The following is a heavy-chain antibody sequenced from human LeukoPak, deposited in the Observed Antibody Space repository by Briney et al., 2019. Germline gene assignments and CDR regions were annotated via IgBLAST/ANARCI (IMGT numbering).Heavy chain of an antibody. CDR3: ARGRWDYYGSERNWFDP. J-gene: IGHJ5*02. CDR1: GGTFSSYA. V-gene: IGHV1-69*13. D-gene: IGHD3-10*01. CDR2: IIPIFGTA. Sequence: ASVKVSCKASGGTFSSYAISWVRQAPGQGLEWMGGIIPIFGTANYAPKFQDRVTITADESTSTAYVELSSLRSEDTAVYYCARGRWDYYGSERNWFDPWGQGTLVTISS.